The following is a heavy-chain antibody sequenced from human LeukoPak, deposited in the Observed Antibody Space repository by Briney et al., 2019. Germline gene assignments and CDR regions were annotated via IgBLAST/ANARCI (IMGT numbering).Heavy chain of an antibody. Sequence: ASVKVSCKASGHTFTSYGISWVRQAPGQGLEWMGWISAYNGNTNYAQKLQGRVTMTTDTSTSTAYMELRSLRSDDTAVYYCARGLSYGYYYYYMDVWGKGTTVTVSS. D-gene: IGHD5-18*01. CDR1: GHTFTSYG. V-gene: IGHV1-18*01. CDR3: ARGLSYGYYYYYMDV. J-gene: IGHJ6*03. CDR2: ISAYNGNT.